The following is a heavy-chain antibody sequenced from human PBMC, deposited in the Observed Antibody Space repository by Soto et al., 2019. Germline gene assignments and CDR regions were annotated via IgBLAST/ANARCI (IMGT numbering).Heavy chain of an antibody. V-gene: IGHV1-69*13. CDR2: IIPIFGTA. CDR1: GGTFSSYA. J-gene: IGHJ4*02. D-gene: IGHD3-3*02. CDR3: ARDVLEEMATM. Sequence: AASVKVSCKASGGTFSSYAISWVRQAPGQGLEWMGGIIPIFGTANYAQKFQGRVTITADESTSTAYMELSSLRSEDTAVYYCARDVLEEMATMWGQGTLVTVSS.